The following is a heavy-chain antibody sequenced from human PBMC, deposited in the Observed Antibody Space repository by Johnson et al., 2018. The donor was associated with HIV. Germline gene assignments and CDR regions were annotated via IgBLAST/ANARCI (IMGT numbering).Heavy chain of an antibody. D-gene: IGHD3-16*01. V-gene: IGHV3-20*04. Sequence: VQLVESGGGLVRPGGSLRLSCAASGFTFNDYGMTWVRQAPGKGLEWVSGINWNGGSTGYADSVKGRFTISRVNAKNSLYLQMTSLRAEDTALYYCARGRGGDPIAFDIWGQGTMVTVSS. CDR3: ARGRGGDPIAFDI. CDR2: INWNGGST. J-gene: IGHJ3*02. CDR1: GFTFNDYG.